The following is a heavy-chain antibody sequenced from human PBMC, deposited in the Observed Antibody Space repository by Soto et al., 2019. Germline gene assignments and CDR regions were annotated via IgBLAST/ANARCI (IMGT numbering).Heavy chain of an antibody. CDR2: INPNSGGT. CDR1: GYTFTGYY. J-gene: IGHJ4*02. CDR3: ARDFWSVYSLFDY. D-gene: IGHD3-3*01. V-gene: IGHV1-2*02. Sequence: ASVNVSFKASGYTFTGYYMHWVRQAPGQWLEWMGWINPNSGGTNYAQKFQGRVTMTRDTSIRTAYMELSRLRSDDTAVYYCARDFWSVYSLFDYWGQGTLVTVSS.